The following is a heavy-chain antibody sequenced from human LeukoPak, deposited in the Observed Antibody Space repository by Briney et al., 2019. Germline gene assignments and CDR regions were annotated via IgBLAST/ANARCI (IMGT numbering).Heavy chain of an antibody. CDR3: VRVDNARAFDP. Sequence: ASVKVSCKASGYTFTGHYLHWVRQAPGQGLEWMGWINPNSGATNYAQKFRGRVTMTRETSIHTAYLELNSLKSDDTAVYYCVRVDNARAFDPWGQGSLVIVSS. CDR2: INPNSGAT. CDR1: GYTFTGHY. V-gene: IGHV1-2*02. D-gene: IGHD2-2*03. J-gene: IGHJ5*02.